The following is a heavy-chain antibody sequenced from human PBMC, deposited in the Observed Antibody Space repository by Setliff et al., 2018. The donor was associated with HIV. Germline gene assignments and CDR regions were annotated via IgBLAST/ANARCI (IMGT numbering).Heavy chain of an antibody. D-gene: IGHD2-2*01. V-gene: IGHV1-24*01. CDR3: ARGAFVVIPTARHDFDY. J-gene: IGHJ4*02. CDR2: FDPQDGET. Sequence: GASVKVSCKASGYTLSELSIHWVRQAPGKGLEWMGYFDPQDGETVYAQKFQGRVTVTRDTSISTAYMELRRLRSDDTAVYYCARGAFVVIPTARHDFDYWGQGALVTVSS. CDR1: GYTLSELS.